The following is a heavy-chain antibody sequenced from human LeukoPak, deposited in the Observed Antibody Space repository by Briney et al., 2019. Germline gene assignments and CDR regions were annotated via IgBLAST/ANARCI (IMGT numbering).Heavy chain of an antibody. Sequence: ASVKVSCKASGYTFTGYYMHWVRQAPGQGLEWMGWINPNSGDTNYAQKFKGRVAMTRDTSISAAYMELSSLRFDDTAVYYSSRAADVVLVPPSDDWGQGTLVTVSS. V-gene: IGHV1-2*02. CDR3: SRAADVVLVPPSDD. D-gene: IGHD2-8*02. CDR2: INPNSGDT. J-gene: IGHJ4*02. CDR1: GYTFTGYY.